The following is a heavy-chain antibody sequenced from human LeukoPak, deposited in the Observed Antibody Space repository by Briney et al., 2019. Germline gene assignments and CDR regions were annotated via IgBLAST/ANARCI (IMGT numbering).Heavy chain of an antibody. CDR1: GGSISSYY. V-gene: IGHV4-59*01. Sequence: SETLSLTCTVSGGSISSYYWSWIRQPPGKGLEWIGYIYYSGSTNYNPSLKSRVTISVDTSKNQFSLKLSSVTAAVTAVYYCARASYIAAASDYWGQGTLVTVSS. CDR2: IYYSGST. D-gene: IGHD6-13*01. J-gene: IGHJ4*02. CDR3: ARASYIAAASDY.